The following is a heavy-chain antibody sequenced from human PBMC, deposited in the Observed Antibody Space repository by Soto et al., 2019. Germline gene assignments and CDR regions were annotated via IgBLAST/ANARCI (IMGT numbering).Heavy chain of an antibody. V-gene: IGHV4-4*07. Sequence: SETLSLTCTVSGASISGYYWSWIRKSAGKGLEWIGRIYATGTTDYNPSLKSRVMMSVDTSKKQFSLRLRSVTAADTAVYYCVRDRYSSSGWFDPWGQGTPVTVSS. J-gene: IGHJ5*02. CDR1: GASISGYY. D-gene: IGHD3-10*01. CDR2: IYATGTT. CDR3: VRDRYSSSGWFDP.